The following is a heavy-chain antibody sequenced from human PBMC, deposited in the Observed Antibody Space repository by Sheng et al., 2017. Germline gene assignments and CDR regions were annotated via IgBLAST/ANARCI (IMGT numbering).Heavy chain of an antibody. CDR3: ARGPYGDLWSDY. CDR1: GFTFSSYA. Sequence: QVQLVESGGGVVQPGRSLRLSCAASGFTFSSYAMHWVRQAPGKGLEWVAVISYDGSNKYYADSVKGRFTISRDNSKNTLYLQMNSLRAEDTAVYYCARGPYGDLWSDYWGQGTLVTVSS. D-gene: IGHD4-17*01. V-gene: IGHV3-30-3*01. CDR2: ISYDGSNK. J-gene: IGHJ4*02.